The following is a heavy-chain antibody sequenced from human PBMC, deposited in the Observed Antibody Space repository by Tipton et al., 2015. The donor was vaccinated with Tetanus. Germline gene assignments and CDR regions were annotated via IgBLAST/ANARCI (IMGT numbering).Heavy chain of an antibody. CDR1: GFTFSGHW. D-gene: IGHD6-25*01. Sequence: SLRLSCVASGFTFSGHWMYWVRQAPGKGLVWVSRINSDGTSTTYADSVKGRFTISRDNAKNSLYLQMNGLRAEDTAVYYCASGSALDCWGEGTLVTVSS. CDR3: ASGSALDC. V-gene: IGHV3-74*01. J-gene: IGHJ4*02. CDR2: INSDGTST.